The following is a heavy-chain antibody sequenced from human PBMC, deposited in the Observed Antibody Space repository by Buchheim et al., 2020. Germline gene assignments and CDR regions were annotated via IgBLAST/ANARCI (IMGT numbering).Heavy chain of an antibody. Sequence: EVQLVESGGDLVQPGGSLRLSCAASGFTISAYWMHWVRQAPGKGLVWVARIYTSDSSATYADSVKGRFTISRDDAKNKLYVQMNSLRAEDTAVYYCVRGGTGYGNFEFWGLGT. CDR2: IYTSDSSA. CDR3: VRGGTGYGNFEF. J-gene: IGHJ4*02. V-gene: IGHV3-74*01. CDR1: GFTISAYW. D-gene: IGHD5-12*01.